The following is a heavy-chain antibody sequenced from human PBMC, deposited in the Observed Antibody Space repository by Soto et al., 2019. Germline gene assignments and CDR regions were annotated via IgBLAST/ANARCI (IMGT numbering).Heavy chain of an antibody. Sequence: LGGSLSASCAASGFPFSSYSMNWVRQAPGKGLEWVAVISYDGSNKYYADSVKGRFTISRDNSKNTLYLQMNSLRAEDTAVYYWAKDMGGEIVVVPVAIHFDYWGQAKLVT. CDR2: ISYDGSNK. CDR3: AKDMGGEIVVVPVAIHFDY. D-gene: IGHD2-2*01. J-gene: IGHJ4*02. CDR1: GFPFSSYS. V-gene: IGHV3-30*18.